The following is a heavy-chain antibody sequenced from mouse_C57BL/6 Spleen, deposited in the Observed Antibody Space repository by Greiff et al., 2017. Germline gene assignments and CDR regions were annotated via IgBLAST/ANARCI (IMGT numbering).Heavy chain of an antibody. CDR2: VDPSSGGT. D-gene: IGHD2-3*01. CDR1: GYTFTSYW. J-gene: IGHJ2*01. V-gene: IGHV1-72*01. Sequence: QVQLQQPGAELVKPGASVKLSCKASGYTFTSYWMHWVKQRPGRGLEWIGRVDPSSGGTKYNEKFKSKATLTVDKPSSTAYMQLSSLTSEDSAVYYCAREWLKIYDGLDYWGQGTTLTVSS. CDR3: AREWLKIYDGLDY.